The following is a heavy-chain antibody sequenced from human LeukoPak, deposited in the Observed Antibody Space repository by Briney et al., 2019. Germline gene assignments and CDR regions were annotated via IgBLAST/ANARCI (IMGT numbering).Heavy chain of an antibody. J-gene: IGHJ4*02. CDR1: GGSISSRSYH. CDR3: VRHRSGGYSYGVLDY. CDR2: IYYSGDT. Sequence: SETLSLTCTVSGGSISSRSYHWGWIRQPPGKGLEWIGSIYYSGDTYYNPSLKSRVTISVDTSKNQFSLKLSSVTAADTAVYYCVRHRSGGYSYGVLDYWGQGTLVTVSS. V-gene: IGHV4-39*01. D-gene: IGHD5-18*01.